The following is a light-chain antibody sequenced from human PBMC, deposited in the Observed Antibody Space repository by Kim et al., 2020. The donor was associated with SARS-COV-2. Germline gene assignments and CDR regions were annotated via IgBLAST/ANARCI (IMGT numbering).Light chain of an antibody. V-gene: IGLV6-57*01. J-gene: IGLJ3*02. CDR3: QSYDSSNWV. CDR2: EDN. CDR1: SGSIASNY. Sequence: GKTVTISCTRSSGSIASNYVQWYQQRPGSSSTTVIYEDNQRPSGVPDRFSGSIDSSSNSASLTISGLKTEDEADYYCQSYDSSNWVFGGGTQLTVL.